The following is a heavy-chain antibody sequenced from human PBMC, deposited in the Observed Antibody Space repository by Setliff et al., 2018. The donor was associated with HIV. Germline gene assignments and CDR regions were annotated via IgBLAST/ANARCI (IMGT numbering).Heavy chain of an antibody. CDR2: INPNSGDT. CDR1: GYTFTGSY. Sequence: ASVKVSCKASGYTFTGSYVPWVRQAPGQGLEWMAWINPNSGDTNYAPVFQGRVTMNRDTSISTAYLELSRLRSDDTAVYYCARAGVLRYPAAWFDPWGQGTLVTVSS. V-gene: IGHV1-2*02. CDR3: ARAGVLRYPAAWFDP. J-gene: IGHJ5*02. D-gene: IGHD3-9*01.